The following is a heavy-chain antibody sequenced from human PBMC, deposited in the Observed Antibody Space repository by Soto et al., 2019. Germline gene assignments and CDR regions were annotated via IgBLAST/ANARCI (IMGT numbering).Heavy chain of an antibody. D-gene: IGHD1-26*01. Sequence: EVRLLESGGGLVEPGGSLRLSCVASGFTLSSYVTSWVRQAPGKGLEWVSGISVGSGSTHYADSVKGRFTISRDDSKNTLYLQMNILRVEATALYYCSKGWGDYWGQGTVVNVSS. J-gene: IGHJ4*02. CDR1: GFTLSSYV. CDR3: SKGWGDY. CDR2: ISVGSGST. V-gene: IGHV3-23*01.